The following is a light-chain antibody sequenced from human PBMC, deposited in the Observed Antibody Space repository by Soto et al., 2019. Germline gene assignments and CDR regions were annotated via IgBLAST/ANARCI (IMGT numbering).Light chain of an antibody. V-gene: IGLV1-51*02. Sequence: QSVLTQPPSVSAAPGQKVTISCSGSSSNIGSDYVSWYQQLPGAAPKLLIYENYERPSGIPDRFSGSKSGTSATLDITGLQTGDEADYYCGAWDNSLAGGVFGGGTKLPVL. CDR2: ENY. CDR3: GAWDNSLAGGV. CDR1: SSNIGSDY. J-gene: IGLJ2*01.